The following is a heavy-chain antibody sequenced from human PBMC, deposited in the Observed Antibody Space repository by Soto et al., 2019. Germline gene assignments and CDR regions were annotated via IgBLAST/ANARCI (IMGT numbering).Heavy chain of an antibody. Sequence: GGSLRLSCAASGFTFGSYAMHWVRQAPGKGLEWVAVISYDGSNKYYADSVKGRFTISRDNSKNTLYLQMNSLRAEDTAVYYCARGSGEPRGDFDYWGQGTLVTVSS. V-gene: IGHV3-30-3*01. CDR3: ARGSGEPRGDFDY. J-gene: IGHJ4*02. D-gene: IGHD1-26*01. CDR1: GFTFGSYA. CDR2: ISYDGSNK.